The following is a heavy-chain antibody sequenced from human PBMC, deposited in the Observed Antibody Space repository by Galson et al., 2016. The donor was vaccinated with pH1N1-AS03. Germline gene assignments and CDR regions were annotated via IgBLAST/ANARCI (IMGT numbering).Heavy chain of an antibody. Sequence: ETLSLTCTVSGGSISSSSYYWGWIRQPPGKGLEWIGSIYYSGSTYYNPSLKSRVTISVDTSKNQFSLKLSSVTAADTAVYYCARRRYYDGSGVFGYWGQGTLVTVSS. V-gene: IGHV4-39*01. CDR2: IYYSGST. D-gene: IGHD3-22*01. CDR1: GGSISSSSYY. J-gene: IGHJ4*02. CDR3: ARRRYYDGSGVFGY.